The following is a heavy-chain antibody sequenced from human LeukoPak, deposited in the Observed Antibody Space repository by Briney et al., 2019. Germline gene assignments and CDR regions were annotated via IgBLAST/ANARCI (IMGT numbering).Heavy chain of an antibody. D-gene: IGHD6-19*01. CDR1: GGSISSGSYY. Sequence: PSETLSLTCTVSGGSISSGSYYWGWIRQPPGKALEWIGSVYYSGTTSYNPSLKSRVTISVDMSKNHFSLRLSSVTAADTAMYYCARGTLYSGWSYYFDYWGQGSQVTVSS. V-gene: IGHV4-39*07. CDR2: VYYSGTT. J-gene: IGHJ4*02. CDR3: ARGTLYSGWSYYFDY.